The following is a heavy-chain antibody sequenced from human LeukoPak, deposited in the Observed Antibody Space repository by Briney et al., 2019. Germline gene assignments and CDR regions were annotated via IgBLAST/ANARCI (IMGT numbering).Heavy chain of an antibody. J-gene: IGHJ3*02. V-gene: IGHV1-18*01. D-gene: IGHD3-10*01. CDR2: INPNSGGT. CDR3: AREGVVRGVILDDFDI. CDR1: GYTFTNYG. Sequence: ASVYLSCKISGYTFTNYGISGLLQAPGQGLEWRGWINPNSGGTNYAQKLQGRVTMTTDTSTSTAYMELRSVRSDDTAVYYCAREGVVRGVILDDFDIWGQGTMVTVSS.